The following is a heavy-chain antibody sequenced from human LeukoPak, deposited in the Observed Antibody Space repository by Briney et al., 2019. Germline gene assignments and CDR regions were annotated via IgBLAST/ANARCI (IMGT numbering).Heavy chain of an antibody. V-gene: IGHV3-53*05. J-gene: IGHJ3*01. CDR2: FYSGGRT. CDR1: GILVSSND. CDR3: AKSKVTRITPSAGVFDL. Sequence: PGGSMRLSCAASGILVSSNDMSWVRQAPGKGLEWVSVFYSGGRTDYTDSVKGRFTVSRDTSRNTLHLQMHSLRAEDTAFYYCAKSKVTRITPSAGVFDLWGQGTMVSVSS. D-gene: IGHD1-14*01.